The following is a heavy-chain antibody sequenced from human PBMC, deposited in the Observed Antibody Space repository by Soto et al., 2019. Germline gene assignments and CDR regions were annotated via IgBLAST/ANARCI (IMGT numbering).Heavy chain of an antibody. CDR1: GFTFSDYY. V-gene: IGHV3-11*06. CDR2: ISSSSSYT. CDR3: ARDYRYCSSTSCHPRWFDP. J-gene: IGHJ5*02. Sequence: GGSLRLSCAASGFTFSDYYMSWIRQAPGKGLEWVSYISSSSSYTNYADSVKGRFTISRDNAKNSLYLQMNSLRAEDTAVYYCARDYRYCSSTSCHPRWFDPWGQGTLLTVSS. D-gene: IGHD2-2*01.